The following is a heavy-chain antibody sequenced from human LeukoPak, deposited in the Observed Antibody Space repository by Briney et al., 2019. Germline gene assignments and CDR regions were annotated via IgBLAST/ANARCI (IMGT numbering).Heavy chain of an antibody. CDR1: GGSFSGYY. Sequence: SETLSLTCAVYGGSFSGYYWSWIRQPPGKGLEWIGEINHSGSTNYNPSLKSRVTISVDTSKNQFSLKLSSVTAADTAVYYCARVNLAWIPPTKYRDYYDSSGYYYRLDYWGQGTLVTVSS. CDR2: INHSGST. D-gene: IGHD3-22*01. V-gene: IGHV4-34*01. J-gene: IGHJ4*02. CDR3: ARVNLAWIPPTKYRDYYDSSGYYYRLDY.